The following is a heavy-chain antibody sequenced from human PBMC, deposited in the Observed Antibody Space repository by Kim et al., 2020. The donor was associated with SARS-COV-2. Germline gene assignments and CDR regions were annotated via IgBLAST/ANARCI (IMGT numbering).Heavy chain of an antibody. V-gene: IGHV4-39*01. CDR2: IYYSGST. D-gene: IGHD6-13*01. CDR3: ARLAAATNYGMDV. Sequence: SETLSLTCTVSGGSISSSSYYWGWIRQPPGKGLEWIGSIYYSGSTYYNPSLKSRVTISVDTSKNQFSLKLSSVTAADTAVYYCARLAAATNYGMDVWGQGTTVTVSS. J-gene: IGHJ6*02. CDR1: GGSISSSSYY.